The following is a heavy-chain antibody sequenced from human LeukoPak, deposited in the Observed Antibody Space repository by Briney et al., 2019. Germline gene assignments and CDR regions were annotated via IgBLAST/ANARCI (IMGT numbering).Heavy chain of an antibody. J-gene: IGHJ5*02. V-gene: IGHV1-8*01. CDR3: ARGRAVYNWFDP. D-gene: IGHD6-19*01. CDR1: GYTFTSNV. CDR2: MNPNSGNT. Sequence: ASVKVSCKASGYTFTSNVINWVRQATGQGLEWMGWMNPNSGNTGYAQKFQGRVTMTRNTSISTAYMELSSLRSEDTAVYYCARGRAVYNWFDPWGQGTLVTLSS.